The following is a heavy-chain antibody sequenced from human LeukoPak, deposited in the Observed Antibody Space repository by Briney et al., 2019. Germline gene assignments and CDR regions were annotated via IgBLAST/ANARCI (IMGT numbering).Heavy chain of an antibody. V-gene: IGHV4-39*07. D-gene: IGHD3-3*01. CDR2: IHYSGST. CDR3: AREGTYYDFWSGYYSYFDY. CDR1: GGSISSNDYY. J-gene: IGHJ4*02. Sequence: PSETLSLTCSVAGGSISSNDYYWGWIRQSPGKGLEWIGNIHYSGSTYYNPSLKSRVTISVDRSKNQFSLKLSSVTAADTAVYYCAREGTYYDFWSGYYSYFDYWGQGTLVTVSS.